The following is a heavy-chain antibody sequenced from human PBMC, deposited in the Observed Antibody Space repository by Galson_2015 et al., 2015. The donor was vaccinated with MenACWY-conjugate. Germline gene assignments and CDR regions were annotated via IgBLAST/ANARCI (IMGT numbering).Heavy chain of an antibody. D-gene: IGHD6-19*01. Sequence: SLRLSCAASGYTFSTYAMTWVRQAPGKGLEWVSSISSSGGRPYYADSVKGRFTISRDNSKNTLYLQMNNLRAEDTALYYCAKDIAVDGMWNFDYWGQGTLVTVSS. CDR1: GYTFSTYA. J-gene: IGHJ4*02. CDR3: AKDIAVDGMWNFDY. CDR2: ISSSGGRP. V-gene: IGHV3-23*01.